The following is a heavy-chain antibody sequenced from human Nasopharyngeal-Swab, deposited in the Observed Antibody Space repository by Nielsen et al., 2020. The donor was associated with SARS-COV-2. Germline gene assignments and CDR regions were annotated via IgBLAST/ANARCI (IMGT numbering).Heavy chain of an antibody. D-gene: IGHD6-13*01. CDR1: GFTLDDYA. CDR2: IRWNSGTI. V-gene: IGHV3-9*01. CDR3: AKGSSSSWYYYMDV. J-gene: IGHJ6*03. Sequence: SLKIFCAVSGFTLDDYAMHWVRQASGKGLEWVSGIRWNSGTIGYAGSVKGRFTISRDNAKNSLNLQMNSLRPEDTALYYCAKGSSSSWYYYMDVWGKGTTVTVS.